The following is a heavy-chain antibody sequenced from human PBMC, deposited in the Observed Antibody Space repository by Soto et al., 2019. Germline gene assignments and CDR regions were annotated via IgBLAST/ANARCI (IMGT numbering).Heavy chain of an antibody. V-gene: IGHV4-34*01. CDR1: GGSFTGYY. CDR3: AVGSGIFRS. CDR2: INHSGST. D-gene: IGHD3-10*01. Sequence: QVQLQQWGAGLLKPSETLSLTCAVYGGSFTGYYWSWIRQPPGKVLAWIGEINHSGSTNYNPSLKSRVTISVDTSNNKFSLDPSSVTAADTVVDYCAVGSGIFRSWGQGTLVTVSS. J-gene: IGHJ5*02.